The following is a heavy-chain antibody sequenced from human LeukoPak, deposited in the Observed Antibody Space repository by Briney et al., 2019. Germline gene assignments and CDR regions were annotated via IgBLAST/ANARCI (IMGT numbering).Heavy chain of an antibody. CDR2: IFHSGTT. J-gene: IGHJ5*02. CDR1: GGSISASSYY. Sequence: PSETLSLTCTVSGGSISASSYYWGWIRQPPGKGLEWIGTIFHSGTTYYNPSLKSRVTIAVDTSKNQFSLKLSSVTAADTAVYYCARVIAAYANWFDPWGQGTLVTVSS. V-gene: IGHV4-39*07. D-gene: IGHD6-6*01. CDR3: ARVIAAYANWFDP.